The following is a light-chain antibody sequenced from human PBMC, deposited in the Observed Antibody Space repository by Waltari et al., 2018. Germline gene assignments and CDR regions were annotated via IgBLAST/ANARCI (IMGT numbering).Light chain of an antibody. J-gene: IGLJ1*01. V-gene: IGLV2-11*01. Sequence: QSAMTQPRSVSGSPGQSVTISCTGTSSDVGGYNYVSWYQQHPGKAPKRMIYDVSNRPSGVPDRFSGSKSGNTASLTISGLQAEDEADYYCCSYAGSYTFYVFGTGTKVTVL. CDR1: SSDVGGYNY. CDR2: DVS. CDR3: CSYAGSYTFYV.